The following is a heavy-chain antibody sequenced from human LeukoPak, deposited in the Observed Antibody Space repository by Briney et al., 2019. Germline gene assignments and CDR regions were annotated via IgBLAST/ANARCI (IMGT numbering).Heavy chain of an antibody. V-gene: IGHV3-9*01. J-gene: IGHJ4*02. CDR1: GFTFDDYA. CDR3: TKALRRRGAWASDY. CDR2: INWNGGSV. D-gene: IGHD4-17*01. Sequence: PGRSLRLSCAASGFTFDDYAMDWVRQPPGKGLEWVSGINWNGGSVAYADSVKGRFTISRDNAKNSLYLQMNSLRPEDTALYYCTKALRRRGAWASDYWGQGTLVTVSS.